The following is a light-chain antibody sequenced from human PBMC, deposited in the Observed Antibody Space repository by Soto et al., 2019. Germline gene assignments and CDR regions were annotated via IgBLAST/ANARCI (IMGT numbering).Light chain of an antibody. CDR2: AAS. CDR3: QQADSIPLT. CDR1: QDISKW. J-gene: IGKJ4*01. Sequence: DIQMTQSPSFVSASVGDRVTITCRASQDISKWLAWYQQKPGRPPKILIFAASTLQRGVPSRFSGSGSGTDFTLTISSLQTEDSATYYCQQADSIPLTFGGGTKV. V-gene: IGKV1-12*01.